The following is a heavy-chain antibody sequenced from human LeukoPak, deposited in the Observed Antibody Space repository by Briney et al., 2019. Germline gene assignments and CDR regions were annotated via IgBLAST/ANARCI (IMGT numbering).Heavy chain of an antibody. J-gene: IGHJ6*02. D-gene: IGHD2-2*01. Sequence: GGSLRLSCAASGFTFSNALMTWVRQAPGKGLEWVGRIYRNADGGPTDYAAPVKGRFTISRDDSKNTLYLQMNSLKTEDTAVYYCTTDSYCSTTTCYASSNYYYGLDAWGQGTSVTVSS. V-gene: IGHV3-15*05. CDR2: IYRNADGGPT. CDR3: TTDSYCSTTTCYASSNYYYGLDA. CDR1: GFTFSNAL.